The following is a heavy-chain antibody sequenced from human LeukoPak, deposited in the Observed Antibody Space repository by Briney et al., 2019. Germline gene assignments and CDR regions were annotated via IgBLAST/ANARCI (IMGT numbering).Heavy chain of an antibody. CDR3: ARVSGGIDY. Sequence: ASVKVSCKAFGYTFTNYGINWVRQAPGQGLEWMGWMNTNTGNPTYAQGFTGQFVFSLETSVSTAYLQISSLKAEDTAVYYCARVSGGIDYWGQGTLVTVSS. V-gene: IGHV7-4-1*02. CDR1: GYTFTNYG. J-gene: IGHJ4*02. CDR2: MNTNTGNP. D-gene: IGHD1-14*01.